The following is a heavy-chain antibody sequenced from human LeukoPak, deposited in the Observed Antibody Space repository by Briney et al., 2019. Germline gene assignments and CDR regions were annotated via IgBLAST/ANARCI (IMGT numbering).Heavy chain of an antibody. CDR1: GITLSNYD. D-gene: IGHD3-22*01. V-gene: IGHV3-23*01. CDR3: AKRGVVIRVILVGFHKEAYYFDS. Sequence: GGSLRLSCAVSGITLSNYDMSWVRQAPGKGLEWVAGISDSGGRTNYADSVKGRFTISRDNPKNTLYLQMNSLRAEDTAVYFCAKRGVVIRVILVGFHKEAYYFDSWGQGALVTVS. CDR2: ISDSGGRT. J-gene: IGHJ4*02.